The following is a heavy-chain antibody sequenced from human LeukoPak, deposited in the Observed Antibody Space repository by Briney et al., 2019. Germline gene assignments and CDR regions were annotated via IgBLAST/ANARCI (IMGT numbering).Heavy chain of an antibody. CDR1: GGSISSRSYY. CDR2: IYYSGST. V-gene: IGHV4-39*01. J-gene: IGHJ5*02. Sequence: SETLSLTCTVSGGSISSRSYYWGWIRQPPGKGLEWIGSIYYSGSTYYNPSLKSRVTISVDTSKNQFSLKLSSVTAADTAVYYCASQVTMIVVPGGWFDPWGQGPLVTVSS. D-gene: IGHD3-22*01. CDR3: ASQVTMIVVPGGWFDP.